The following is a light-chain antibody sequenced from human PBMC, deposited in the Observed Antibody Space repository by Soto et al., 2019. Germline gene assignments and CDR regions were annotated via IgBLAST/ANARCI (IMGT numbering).Light chain of an antibody. CDR1: SGHSSYA. J-gene: IGLJ2*01. V-gene: IGLV4-69*01. Sequence: QSVLTQSPSASASLGASVKLTYTLSSGHSSYAIAWHQQQPEKGPRYLMKLNSDGSHSKGDGIPDRFSGSSSGAERYLTISSLQSEDEADYYCQTWGTGSVVFGGGTQLTVL. CDR3: QTWGTGSVV. CDR2: LNSDGSH.